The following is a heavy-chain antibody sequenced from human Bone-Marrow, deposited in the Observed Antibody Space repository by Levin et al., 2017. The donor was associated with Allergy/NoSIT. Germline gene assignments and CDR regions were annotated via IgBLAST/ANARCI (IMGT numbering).Heavy chain of an antibody. D-gene: IGHD2-2*01. CDR3: ARVAGYCSSTSCDQGFDY. CDR1: GYTFTGYY. Sequence: GESLKISCKASGYTFTGYYMHWVRQAPGQGLEWMGRINPNSGGTNYAQKFQGRVTMTRDTSISTAYMELSRLRSDDTAVYYCARVAGYCSSTSCDQGFDYWGQGTLVTVSS. J-gene: IGHJ4*02. CDR2: INPNSGGT. V-gene: IGHV1-2*06.